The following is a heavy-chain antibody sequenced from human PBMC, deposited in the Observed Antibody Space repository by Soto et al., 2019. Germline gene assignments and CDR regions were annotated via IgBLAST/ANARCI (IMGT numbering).Heavy chain of an antibody. Sequence: QVQLVESGGGVVQPGRSLRLSCAASGFTFSSYAMHWVRQAPGKGLEWVAVISYDGSNKYYADSVKGRFTISRDNSKNTLYLQMNSMRAEDTAVYYCARVGSMYYYDSSGITGACDIWGQGTMVTVSS. J-gene: IGHJ3*02. CDR3: ARVGSMYYYDSSGITGACDI. D-gene: IGHD3-22*01. V-gene: IGHV3-30-3*01. CDR2: ISYDGSNK. CDR1: GFTFSSYA.